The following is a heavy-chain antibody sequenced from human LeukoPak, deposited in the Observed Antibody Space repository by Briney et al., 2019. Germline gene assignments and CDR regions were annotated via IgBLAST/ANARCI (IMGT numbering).Heavy chain of an antibody. CDR2: IRYDGSNK. CDR3: AKLGVDLRGDWFDP. D-gene: IGHD2-15*01. J-gene: IGHJ5*02. V-gene: IGHV3-30*02. CDR1: GFTFSSYG. Sequence: PGGSRRLSCAASGFTFSSYGMHWVRQAPGKGLEWVAFIRYDGSNKYYADSVKGRFTIPRDNSKNTLYLQMNSLRAEDTAVYYCAKLGVDLRGDWFDPWGQGTLVTVSS.